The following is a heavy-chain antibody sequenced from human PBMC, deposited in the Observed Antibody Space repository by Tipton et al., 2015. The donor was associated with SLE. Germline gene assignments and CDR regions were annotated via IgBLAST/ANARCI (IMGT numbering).Heavy chain of an antibody. CDR2: IYSGGST. J-gene: IGHJ6*02. V-gene: IGHV3-53*05. D-gene: IGHD6-13*01. CDR1: GFTVSSNY. Sequence: SLRLSCAASGFTVSSNYMSWVRQAPGKGLEWVSVIYSGGSTYYADSVKGRFTISRDNSKNTLYLQMNSLRAEDTAVYYCAREGQPPRYYYGRDVWGQGTTVTVSS. CDR3: AREGQPPRYYYGRDV.